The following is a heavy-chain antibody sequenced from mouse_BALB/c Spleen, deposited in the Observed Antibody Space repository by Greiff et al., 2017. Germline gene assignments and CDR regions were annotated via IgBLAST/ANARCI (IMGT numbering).Heavy chain of an antibody. CDR2: ISSGSSTI. CDR1: GFTFSSFG. Sequence: EVQLVESGGGLVQPGGSRKLSCAASGFTFSSFGMHWVRQAPEKGLEWVAYISSGSSTIYYADTVKGRFTISRDNPKNTLFLQMTSLRSEDTAMYYCARSTTVVAPFDYWGQGTTLTVSS. V-gene: IGHV5-17*02. D-gene: IGHD1-1*01. CDR3: ARSTTVVAPFDY. J-gene: IGHJ2*01.